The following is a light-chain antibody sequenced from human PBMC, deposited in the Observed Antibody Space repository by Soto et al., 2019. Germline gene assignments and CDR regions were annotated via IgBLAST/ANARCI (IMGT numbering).Light chain of an antibody. Sequence: SALTQPAFVSVSPRQTITLSCTGTSSDVGAYTSVSWYQHHPGKAPKVIIYEVNKRPSGISNRFSGSKSVNTASLTISGLQPDDEAHYYCSSYTSDNRDYVFGTGTKVTVL. J-gene: IGLJ1*01. CDR2: EVN. V-gene: IGLV2-14*01. CDR1: SSDVGAYTS. CDR3: SSYTSDNRDYV.